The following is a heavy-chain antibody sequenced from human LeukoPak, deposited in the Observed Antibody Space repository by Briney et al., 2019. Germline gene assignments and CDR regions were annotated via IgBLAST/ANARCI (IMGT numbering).Heavy chain of an antibody. CDR1: GFTFSTFN. Sequence: GGSLRLSCAASGFTFSTFNMNWLRQAPGKGREWVSFISRDSTYKYYADSVKGRFTISRDDANNTLYLQMNSLRAEDTAVYYCARPSSGNYARSESWGQGTLVTVSS. V-gene: IGHV3-21*05. CDR2: ISRDSTYK. CDR3: ARPSSGNYARSES. D-gene: IGHD1-26*01. J-gene: IGHJ5*02.